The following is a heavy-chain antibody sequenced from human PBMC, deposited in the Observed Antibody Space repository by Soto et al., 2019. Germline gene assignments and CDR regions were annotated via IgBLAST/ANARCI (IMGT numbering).Heavy chain of an antibody. V-gene: IGHV5-51*01. J-gene: IGHJ6*02. CDR2: IYPGDSDT. CDR3: AASIFYYGMDV. Sequence: GESLKISCKGSVYTFTNYGIGWVRQMPGKGPEWMGIIYPGDSDTKYNPSFQGQVTISADKSITTTYLQWSSLKASDTAIYYCAASIFYYGMDVWGQGTTVTVSS. CDR1: VYTFTNYG.